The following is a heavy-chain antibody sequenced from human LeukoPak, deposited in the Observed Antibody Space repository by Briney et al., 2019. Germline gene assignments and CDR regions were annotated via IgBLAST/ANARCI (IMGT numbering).Heavy chain of an antibody. Sequence: ASVKVSCKASGGTFSSYAISWVRQAPGQGLEWMGGIIPIFGTTNYAQKFQGRVTITADKSTSTAYMELSRLRSDETAVYYCARTYYYGSGSYSEGAFNIWGQGTMVTVSS. D-gene: IGHD3-10*01. J-gene: IGHJ3*02. CDR1: GGTFSSYA. CDR2: IIPIFGTT. CDR3: ARTYYYGSGSYSEGAFNI. V-gene: IGHV1-69*06.